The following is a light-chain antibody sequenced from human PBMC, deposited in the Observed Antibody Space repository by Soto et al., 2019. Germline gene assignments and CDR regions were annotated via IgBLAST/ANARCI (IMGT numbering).Light chain of an antibody. CDR3: QQRSSWPLT. CDR2: DAS. CDR1: QSVSSY. J-gene: IGKJ4*01. V-gene: IGKV3-11*01. Sequence: ETVLTQSPATLSLSPGERAILSCRASQSVSSYLAWYQQKPGQAPRLLISDASNRATGIPDRFSGSGSGTDFTLTISSLEPEDFPVYYGQQRSSWPLTFGGGTKVEIK.